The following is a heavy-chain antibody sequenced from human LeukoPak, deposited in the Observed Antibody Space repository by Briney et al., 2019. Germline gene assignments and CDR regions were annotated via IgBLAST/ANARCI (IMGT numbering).Heavy chain of an antibody. CDR3: MRHVGKLWPVQDDY. Sequence: SETLSLTCTVSVGFISSSSSYWAWIPRPPGKGLERIGSINDSGRTYYNPPRKSRATLSLDPPKNEFTLKVKSATTEDRAMYYCMRHVGKLWPVQDDYWGQGTLVTVSS. D-gene: IGHD6-19*01. CDR1: VGFISSSSSY. CDR2: INDSGRT. V-gene: IGHV4-39*01. J-gene: IGHJ4*02.